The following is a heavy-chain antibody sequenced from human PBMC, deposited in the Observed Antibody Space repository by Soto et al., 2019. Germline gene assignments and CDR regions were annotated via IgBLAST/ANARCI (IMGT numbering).Heavy chain of an antibody. V-gene: IGHV3-23*01. CDR3: ARVRVVVLAAGDWFDP. D-gene: IGHD2-15*01. Sequence: EVQLLESGGGLVQPGGSLRLSCAASGFSFSTYAMTWVRQAPGKGLEWVSGISGNSGSTYYADSVTGRFTVSRGHSQNGVYRQLNSLRGDDPAVYYCARVRVVVLAAGDWFDPWGQGSLVTVSS. CDR1: GFSFSTYA. J-gene: IGHJ5*02. CDR2: ISGNSGST.